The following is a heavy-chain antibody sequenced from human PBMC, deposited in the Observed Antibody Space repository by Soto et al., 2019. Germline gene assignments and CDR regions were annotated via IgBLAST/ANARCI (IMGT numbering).Heavy chain of an antibody. CDR2: IYYSGST. CDR1: GGSISSSSYY. D-gene: IGHD7-27*01. J-gene: IGHJ6*02. Sequence: QLQLQESGPGLVKPSETLSLTCTVSGGSISSSSYYWGWIRQPPGKGLEWIGSIYYSGSTYYNPSLKSRVTISVDTSKNQFSLKLSSVTAADTAVYYCACNDPWGYYYYYGMDVWGQGTTVTVSS. V-gene: IGHV4-39*01. CDR3: ACNDPWGYYYYYGMDV.